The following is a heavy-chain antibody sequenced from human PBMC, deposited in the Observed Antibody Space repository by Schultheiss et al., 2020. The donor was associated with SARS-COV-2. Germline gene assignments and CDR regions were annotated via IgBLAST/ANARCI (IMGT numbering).Heavy chain of an antibody. CDR1: GFTFSSYG. CDR3: AEVRLHIVLMVIYCYYDMDV. J-gene: IGHJ6*02. V-gene: IGHV3-30*18. D-gene: IGHD2-8*01. Sequence: GGSLRLSCAASGFTFSSYGMHWVRQAPGKGLEWVAVISYDGSGKYYADSVKGRFTISRDNSKNTLYLQMNSLRAEDTAVYYCAEVRLHIVLMVIYCYYDMDVCGQGTTVTVSS. CDR2: ISYDGSGK.